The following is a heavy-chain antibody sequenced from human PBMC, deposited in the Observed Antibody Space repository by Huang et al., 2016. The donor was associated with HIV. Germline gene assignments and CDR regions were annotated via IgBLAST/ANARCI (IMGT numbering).Heavy chain of an antibody. V-gene: IGHV4-34*02. D-gene: IGHD3-22*01. CDR3: ARMFKYDSGGYWGNDAFDI. J-gene: IGHJ3*02. CDR2: IIDSGST. CDR1: GGSFSGHY. Sequence: QVQLQQWGAELLKPSETLSLTCAVSGGSFSGHYWTWFRQPPGRGREWSGEIIDSGSTTYNPSLKSRVTISGDTSQSQFSLKLNSVTAADTAIYYCARMFKYDSGGYWGNDAFDIWGQGTMVTVSS.